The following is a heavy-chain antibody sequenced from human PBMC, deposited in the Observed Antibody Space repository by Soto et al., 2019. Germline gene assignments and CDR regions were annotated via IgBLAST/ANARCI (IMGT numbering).Heavy chain of an antibody. CDR1: GFTFSSYG. CDR2: IWYDGSNK. D-gene: IGHD6-6*01. J-gene: IGHJ6*02. V-gene: IGHV3-33*01. CDR3: ARDYCSSFAGLGV. Sequence: SLRLSCAASGFTFSSYGMHWVRQAPGKGLEWVAVIWYDGSNKYYADSVKGRFTISRDNSKNTLYLQMNSLRAEDTAVYYCARDYCSSFAGLGVRGQGDPVTIS.